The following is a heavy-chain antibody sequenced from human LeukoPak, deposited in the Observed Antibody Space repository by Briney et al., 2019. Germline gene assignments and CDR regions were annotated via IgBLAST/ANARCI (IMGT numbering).Heavy chain of an antibody. V-gene: IGHV3-20*04. D-gene: IGHD1-14*01. CDR2: INWNGGTT. J-gene: IGHJ4*02. CDR3: ARDLKGRAGPRTGHY. CDR1: GFTFDVYG. Sequence: PGGSLRLSCAASGFTFDVYGMSWVRQAPGKGLEWVSGINWNGGTTGYAGSVKGRFTISRDNAKNSLFLQMNSLRAEDTALYYCARDLKGRAGPRTGHYWGQGTLVTVSS.